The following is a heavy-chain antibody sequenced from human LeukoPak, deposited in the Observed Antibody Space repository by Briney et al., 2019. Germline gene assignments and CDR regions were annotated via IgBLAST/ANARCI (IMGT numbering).Heavy chain of an antibody. CDR1: GFALSNYW. CDR3: ARGLKASAY. J-gene: IGHJ4*02. CDR2: IKPDGSEK. D-gene: IGHD2-15*01. Sequence: PGGSLRLSCGASGFALSNYWMSWVRQAPGKGLEWVANIKPDGSEKNYVDSVRGRFTISRDNAKNSLYLQMNSLRAEDTAVYYCARGLKASAYWGQGTLVTVSS. V-gene: IGHV3-7*04.